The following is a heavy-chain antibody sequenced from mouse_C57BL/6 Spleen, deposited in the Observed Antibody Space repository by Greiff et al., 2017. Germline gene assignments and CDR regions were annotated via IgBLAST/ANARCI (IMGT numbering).Heavy chain of an antibody. CDR3: AREGTAQAPFDY. CDR1: GYTFTSYW. Sequence: VQLQQPGAELVMPGASVKLSCKASGYTFTSYWMHWVKQRPGQGLEWIGEIDPSDSYTTYNQKFKGKSTLPVDKSSSTAYMQLSSLTSEDSAVYYCAREGTAQAPFDYWGQGTTLTVSS. V-gene: IGHV1-69*01. J-gene: IGHJ2*01. CDR2: IDPSDSYT. D-gene: IGHD3-2*02.